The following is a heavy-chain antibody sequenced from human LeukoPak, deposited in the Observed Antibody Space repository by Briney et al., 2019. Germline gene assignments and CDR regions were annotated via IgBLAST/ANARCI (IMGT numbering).Heavy chain of an antibody. CDR3: AGRPRGVRGVIRNWFDP. Sequence: GGSLRLSCAASGFTFSSYEMNWVRRAPGKGLEWVSYISGSGSTIYYADSVKGRFTISRDNAKNSLYLQMNSLRAEDTAVYYSAGRPRGVRGVIRNWFDPWGQGTLVTVSS. V-gene: IGHV3-48*03. CDR1: GFTFSSYE. D-gene: IGHD3-10*01. J-gene: IGHJ5*02. CDR2: ISGSGSTI.